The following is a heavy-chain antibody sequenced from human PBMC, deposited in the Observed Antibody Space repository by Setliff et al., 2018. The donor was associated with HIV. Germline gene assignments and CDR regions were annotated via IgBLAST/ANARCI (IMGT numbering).Heavy chain of an antibody. CDR1: GDSISSGSNY. CDR2: IYTSGP. CDR3: ARRGSGFFHYYYYMDV. J-gene: IGHJ6*03. V-gene: IGHV4-61*02. Sequence: SETLSLTCGVSGDSISSGSNYWSWIRQPAGKGLEWIGRIYTSGPRYNPSLENRVTISVDTSKNQFSLKLSSVTAADTAVYYCARRGSGFFHYYYYMDVWGKGTTVTVSS. D-gene: IGHD3-10*01.